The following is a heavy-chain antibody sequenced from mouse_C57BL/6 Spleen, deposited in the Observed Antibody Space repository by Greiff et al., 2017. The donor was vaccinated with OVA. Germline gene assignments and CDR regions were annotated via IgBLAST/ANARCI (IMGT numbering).Heavy chain of an antibody. CDR2: IDPEDGDT. CDR3: TRDGLGRSWFAY. Sequence: VQLQQSGAELVRPGASVKLSCTASGFDIKDYYMHWVKQRPEQGLEWIGRIDPEDGDTEYAPKFQGKATMTADTSSNTAYLQLSSLTSEDTAVYYCTRDGLGRSWFAYWGQGTLVTVSA. V-gene: IGHV14-1*01. CDR1: GFDIKDYY. J-gene: IGHJ3*01. D-gene: IGHD4-1*01.